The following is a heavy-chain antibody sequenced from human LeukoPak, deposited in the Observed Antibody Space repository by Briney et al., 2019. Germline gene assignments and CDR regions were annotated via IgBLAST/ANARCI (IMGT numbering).Heavy chain of an antibody. CDR2: ISSSSAI. Sequence: GGSLRLSCAAPGFTFSSYSMNWVRQAPGKGLEWISYISSSSAIYYADSVKGRSTISRDNAKNSLYLQMNSLRDEDTAVYYCVRDHYYSFDYWGQGTLVTVSS. CDR1: GFTFSSYS. CDR3: VRDHYYSFDY. J-gene: IGHJ4*02. V-gene: IGHV3-48*02. D-gene: IGHD2/OR15-2a*01.